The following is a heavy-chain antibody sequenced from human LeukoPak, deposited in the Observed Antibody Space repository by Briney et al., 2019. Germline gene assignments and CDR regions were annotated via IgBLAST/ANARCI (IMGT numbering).Heavy chain of an antibody. CDR1: GYTFTSYD. CDR3: ARVGDSSSWYLRRGDYYMDV. Sequence: ASVKVSCKASGYTFTSYDINWVRQAPGQGLEWMGGIIPIFGTANYAQKFQGRVTITADESTSTAYMELSSLRSEDTAVYYCARVGDSSSWYLRRGDYYMDVWGKGTTVTISS. J-gene: IGHJ6*03. V-gene: IGHV1-69*13. D-gene: IGHD6-13*01. CDR2: IIPIFGTA.